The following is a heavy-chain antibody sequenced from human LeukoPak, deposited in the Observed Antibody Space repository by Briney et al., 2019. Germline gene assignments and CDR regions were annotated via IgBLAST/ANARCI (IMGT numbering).Heavy chain of an antibody. V-gene: IGHV3-23*01. D-gene: IGHD2-2*01. CDR3: AKGRLVPAALLDY. J-gene: IGHJ4*02. CDR1: GINFCGHA. Sequence: GSLRIPCAAPGINFCGHALSLVRQGPGKGLEWVSDISGGGDTTYYADSVKGRFTISRDNSKNTLYLQMNSLRAEDTAVYYCAKGRLVPAALLDYWGQGTLVTVSS. CDR2: ISGGGDTT.